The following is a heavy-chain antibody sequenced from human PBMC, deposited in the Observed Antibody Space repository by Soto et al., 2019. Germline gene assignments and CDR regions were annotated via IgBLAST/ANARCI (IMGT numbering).Heavy chain of an antibody. Sequence: PGGSLRLSCASSGFTFSSYAMSLVRQAPGEGLEWVSGISGSGGSTYYADSVKGRFTISRDNSKNTLYLQMNSLRAEDTAVYYCAKDIRDIVVVRAAMPGCYLDVWGKGTTVTVSS. CDR3: AKDIRDIVVVRAAMPGCYLDV. J-gene: IGHJ6*03. CDR2: ISGSGGST. CDR1: GFTFSSYA. V-gene: IGHV3-23*01. D-gene: IGHD2-2*01.